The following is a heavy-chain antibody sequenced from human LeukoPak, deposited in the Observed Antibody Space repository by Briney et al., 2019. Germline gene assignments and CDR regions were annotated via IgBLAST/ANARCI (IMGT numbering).Heavy chain of an antibody. CDR1: VYTFTAYY. J-gene: IGHJ4*02. Sequence: ASAKVSCKASVYTFTAYYMHWVRQAPGQGLEWMGRINPNSGCTNYAQKFQGRVTMTRDTSISTAYMELSSLRSDDTAVYYCARAWRISGSSSGFAYWGQGTLVTVSS. V-gene: IGHV1-2*06. CDR3: ARAWRISGSSSGFAY. D-gene: IGHD1-26*01. CDR2: INPNSGCT.